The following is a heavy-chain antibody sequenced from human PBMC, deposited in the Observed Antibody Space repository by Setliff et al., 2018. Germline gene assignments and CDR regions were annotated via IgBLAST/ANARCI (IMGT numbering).Heavy chain of an antibody. CDR1: GGSISSGGYY. CDR2: IYYSGST. V-gene: IGHV4-61*08. Sequence: SETLSLTCTVSGGSISSGGYYWSWIRQHPGKGLEWIGYIYYSGSTNYNPSLKSRVTISVDRSKNQFSLKLSSVIAADTAVYYCARDLYSSSSGGFYYYYYYMDVWGKGTTVTVS. CDR3: ARDLYSSSSGGFYYYYYYMDV. D-gene: IGHD6-6*01. J-gene: IGHJ6*03.